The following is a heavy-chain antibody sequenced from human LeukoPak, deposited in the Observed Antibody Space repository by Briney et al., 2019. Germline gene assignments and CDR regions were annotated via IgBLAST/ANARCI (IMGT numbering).Heavy chain of an antibody. CDR1: GGTFSSYA. D-gene: IGHD6-19*01. CDR2: IIPILGIA. J-gene: IGHJ5*02. Sequence: SVTVSCKASGGTFSSYAISWVRQAPGQGLEWMGRIIPILGIANYAQKFQGRVTITADKSTSTAYMELSSLRSEDTAVYYCARNPEAGPLGNWFDPWGQGTLVTVSS. CDR3: ARNPEAGPLGNWFDP. V-gene: IGHV1-69*04.